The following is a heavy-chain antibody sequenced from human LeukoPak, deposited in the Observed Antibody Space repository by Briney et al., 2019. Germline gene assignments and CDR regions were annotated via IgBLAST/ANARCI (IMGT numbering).Heavy chain of an antibody. D-gene: IGHD2-15*01. CDR2: ISYDGSNK. V-gene: IGHV3-30-3*01. CDR3: ARGTRLGYCSDASCYGAFDI. CDR1: GFTFSSYA. J-gene: IGHJ3*02. Sequence: PGGSLRLSCAASGFTFSSYAMHWVRQAPGKGLEWVAVISYDGSNKYYTDSVKGRFTISRDNSKNTLYLQMNSLRAEDTAIYYCARGTRLGYCSDASCYGAFDIWGQGTMVTVSS.